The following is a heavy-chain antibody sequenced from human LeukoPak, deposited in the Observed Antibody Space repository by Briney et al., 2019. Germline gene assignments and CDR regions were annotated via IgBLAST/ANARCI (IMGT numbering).Heavy chain of an antibody. J-gene: IGHJ4*02. V-gene: IGHV1-2*02. CDR3: ARDLSGSYTEFDY. CDR2: INANSGGT. D-gene: IGHD1-26*01. CDR1: GHTFTDNY. Sequence: ASVKVSCKAFGHTFTDNYMHWVRQAPGQGLEWMGWINANSGGTNYAQKFQGRVTMTRDTSISTAYMELSRLKSDDTAVYYCARDLSGSYTEFDYWGQGTLVTVS.